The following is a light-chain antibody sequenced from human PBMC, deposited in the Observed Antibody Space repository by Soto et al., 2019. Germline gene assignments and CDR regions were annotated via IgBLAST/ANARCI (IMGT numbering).Light chain of an antibody. CDR3: AAWDDSLNGQV. Sequence: QSVLTQPPSASGTPGQRVTISCSGSSSNIGGNPVNWYQQVPGPAPKLLIYINNQRPSGVPDRFSGSKSDTSASLAISGLQSEDEADYYCAAWDDSLNGQVFGGGTKVTVL. CDR2: INN. J-gene: IGLJ2*01. CDR1: SSNIGGNP. V-gene: IGLV1-44*01.